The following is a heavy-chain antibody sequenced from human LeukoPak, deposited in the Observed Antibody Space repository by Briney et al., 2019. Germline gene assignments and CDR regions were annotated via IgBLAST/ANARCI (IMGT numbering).Heavy chain of an antibody. Sequence: SETLSLTCAVYGGSFSGYYWSWIRQPPGKGLEWIGEINHSGSTNYNPSLKSRVTISVDTSKNQFSLKLSSVPAADTAVYYCARGFGIAAAGSYFDYWGQGTLVTVSS. CDR3: ARGFGIAAAGSYFDY. D-gene: IGHD6-13*01. CDR2: INHSGST. CDR1: GGSFSGYY. J-gene: IGHJ4*02. V-gene: IGHV4-34*01.